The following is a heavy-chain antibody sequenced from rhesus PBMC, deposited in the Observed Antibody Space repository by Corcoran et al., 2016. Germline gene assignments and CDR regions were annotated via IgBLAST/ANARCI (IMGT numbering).Heavy chain of an antibody. CDR2: ISGSCGST. D-gene: IGHD3-9*01. Sequence: QLQLQESGPGLVKPSETLSLTCAVSGGSISSNYWSWIRQPPGKGLEWIGRISGSCGSTDYNPSLKSRVTISTDTSKNQFSLKLSSVTAADTAVYYCARDQEDDYGYYYTTLFDYWGQGVLVTVSS. V-gene: IGHV4-173*01. CDR1: GGSISSNY. J-gene: IGHJ4*01. CDR3: ARDQEDDYGYYYTTLFDY.